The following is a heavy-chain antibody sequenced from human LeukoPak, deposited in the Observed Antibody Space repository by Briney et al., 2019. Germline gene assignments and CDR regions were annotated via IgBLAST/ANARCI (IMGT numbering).Heavy chain of an antibody. V-gene: IGHV4-59*12. CDR1: GGSISSNY. D-gene: IGHD4-23*01. J-gene: IGHJ4*02. CDR2: VYNSVST. Sequence: SETLSHTCTVSGGSISSNYWSWIRQPPGKGLEWIGYVYNSVSTTYNPSLKSRVTISVDTSKNQFSLKLSSVTAADTAIYYCARIRRQTTVVTLFDYWGQGTLVTVSS. CDR3: ARIRRQTTVVTLFDY.